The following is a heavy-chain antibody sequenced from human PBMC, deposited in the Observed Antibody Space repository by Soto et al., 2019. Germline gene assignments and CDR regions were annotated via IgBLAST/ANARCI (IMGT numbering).Heavy chain of an antibody. V-gene: IGHV1-24*01. CDR1: GYTLTELS. Sequence: ASVKVSCKGSGYTLTELSMHWVRQAPGKGLEWMGGFDPEDGETIYAQKFQGRVTMTEDTSTDTAYMELSSLRSEDTAVYYCATGLRVLGAFDIWGQGTMVTVSS. D-gene: IGHD2-21*02. CDR3: ATGLRVLGAFDI. CDR2: FDPEDGET. J-gene: IGHJ3*02.